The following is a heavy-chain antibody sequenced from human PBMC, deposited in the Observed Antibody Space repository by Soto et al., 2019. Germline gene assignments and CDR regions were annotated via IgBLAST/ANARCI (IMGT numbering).Heavy chain of an antibody. Sequence: GGSLRLSCAASGFTFSSYAISWVRQAPGKGLEWVSSISGSGGSTYYADSVKGRFTISRDNSKNTLYLQMNSLRAEDTAVYYCAKYDFGVVLRPFDYWGQGTLVTVSS. V-gene: IGHV3-23*01. J-gene: IGHJ4*02. CDR3: AKYDFGVVLRPFDY. CDR2: ISGSGGST. D-gene: IGHD3-3*01. CDR1: GFTFSSYA.